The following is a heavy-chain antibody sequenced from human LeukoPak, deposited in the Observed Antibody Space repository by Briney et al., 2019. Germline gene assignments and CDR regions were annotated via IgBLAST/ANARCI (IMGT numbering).Heavy chain of an antibody. CDR3: ARAPKYDY. CDR1: GGSISSGGYY. V-gene: IGHV4-31*03. Sequence: TLSLSCTVSGGSISSGGYYWGWIRQHPGKCLECIGYIYYSGSTYYNPSLKSRVTISVDPSKNQFSLKLGSVTAADTAVYYCARAPKYDYWGQGTLVTVSS. J-gene: IGHJ4*02. CDR2: IYYSGST.